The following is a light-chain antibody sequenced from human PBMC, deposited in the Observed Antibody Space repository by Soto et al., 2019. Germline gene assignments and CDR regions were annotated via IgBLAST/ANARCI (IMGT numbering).Light chain of an antibody. V-gene: IGKV3-15*01. Sequence: EIVMTQSTATLSVSPGERATLSCRASQSVSSNLAWYQQKPGQAPRLLIYGASTRATGIPARFSGSGSGTEFTLTISSLQSEDFAVYYCQQYNNWPFFGPGTKVDIK. J-gene: IGKJ3*01. CDR2: GAS. CDR3: QQYNNWPF. CDR1: QSVSSN.